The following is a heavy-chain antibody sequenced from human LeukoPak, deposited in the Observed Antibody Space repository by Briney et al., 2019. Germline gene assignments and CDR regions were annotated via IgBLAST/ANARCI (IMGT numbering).Heavy chain of an antibody. CDR2: ISGYNGNT. V-gene: IGHV1-18*01. CDR3: ARVYCSSTSCYRLTYYYGMDV. CDR1: GYTFSDYG. J-gene: IGHJ6*02. Sequence: ASVKVSCKGSGYTFSDYGISWVRQAPGHGLEWMGWISGYNGNTNYVQKLQGRVTMTTDTSTSTAYMELRRLRSDDTAVYYCARVYCSSTSCYRLTYYYGMDVWGQGTTVTVSS. D-gene: IGHD2-2*01.